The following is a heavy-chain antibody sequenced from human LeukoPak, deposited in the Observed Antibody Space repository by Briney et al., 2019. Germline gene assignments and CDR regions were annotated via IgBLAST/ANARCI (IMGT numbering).Heavy chain of an antibody. CDR1: GFTFDDYG. V-gene: IGHV3-20*04. D-gene: IGHD3-22*01. Sequence: GGSLRLSCAASGFTFDDYGMSWVRQAPGKGLEWVSGINWNGGSTGYADSVKGRFTISRDNAKNSLYLQMNSLRAEDTALYYWARGGRLTMIWNGAFDIWGQGTMVTVSS. J-gene: IGHJ3*02. CDR2: INWNGGST. CDR3: ARGGRLTMIWNGAFDI.